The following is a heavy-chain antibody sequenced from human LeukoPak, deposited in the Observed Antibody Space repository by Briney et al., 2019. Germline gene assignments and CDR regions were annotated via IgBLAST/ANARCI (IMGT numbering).Heavy chain of an antibody. Sequence: GGSLRLSCAASGFTFRSYAMHWVRQAPGKGLEWVALTSYDGTDKYYGDSVKGRFTISRDSSKNTLNLQMNSLRAEDTAVYYCARDSSEGAAFDYWGQGTLVTVSS. J-gene: IGHJ4*02. CDR1: GFTFRSYA. D-gene: IGHD1-26*01. V-gene: IGHV3-30*01. CDR3: ARDSSEGAAFDY. CDR2: TSYDGTDK.